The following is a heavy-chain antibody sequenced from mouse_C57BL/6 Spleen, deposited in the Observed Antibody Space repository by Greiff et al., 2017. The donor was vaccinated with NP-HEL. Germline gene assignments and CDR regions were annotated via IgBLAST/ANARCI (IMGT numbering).Heavy chain of an antibody. V-gene: IGHV10-3*01. D-gene: IGHD1-1*01. Sequence: EVNLVESGGGLVQPKGSLKLSCAASGFTFNTYAMHWVRQAPGKGLEWVARIRSKSSNYATYYADSVKDRFTISRDDSQSMLYLQMNNLKTEDTAMYYCVRGGTTVVADWYFDVWGTGTTVTVSS. CDR3: VRGGTTVVADWYFDV. CDR2: IRSKSSNYAT. CDR1: GFTFNTYA. J-gene: IGHJ1*03.